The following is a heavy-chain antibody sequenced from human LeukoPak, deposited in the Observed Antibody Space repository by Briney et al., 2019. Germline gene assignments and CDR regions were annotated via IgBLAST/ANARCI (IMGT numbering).Heavy chain of an antibody. CDR1: GFTFSSFN. Sequence: PGGCLRLSCAASGFTFSSFNMNWVRQAPGKGREWVSSICSNSSLIWYADSLKGRFTISRDNAKNSLYLQMDSLRAEDTAVYYCARYNSGWNDYWGQGTLVTVSS. CDR3: ARYNSGWNDY. D-gene: IGHD6-19*01. CDR2: ICSNSSLI. V-gene: IGHV3-21*01. J-gene: IGHJ4*02.